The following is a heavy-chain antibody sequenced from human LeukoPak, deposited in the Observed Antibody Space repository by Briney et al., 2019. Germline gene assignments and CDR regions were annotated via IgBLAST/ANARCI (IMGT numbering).Heavy chain of an antibody. CDR3: ARYPDYGSGRDDP. CDR2: IYYSGST. Sequence: SETLSLTCTVSGGSISSYYWSWIRQPPGKGLEWIGYIYYSGSTNYNPSLKSRVTISVDTSKNQFSLKLSSVTAADTAVYYRARYPDYGSGRDDPWGQGTLVTVSS. V-gene: IGHV4-59*01. D-gene: IGHD3-10*01. CDR1: GGSISSYY. J-gene: IGHJ5*02.